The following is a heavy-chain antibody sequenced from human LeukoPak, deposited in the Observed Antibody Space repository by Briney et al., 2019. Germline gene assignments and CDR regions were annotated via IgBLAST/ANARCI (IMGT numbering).Heavy chain of an antibody. V-gene: IGHV3-23*01. J-gene: IGHJ4*02. CDR2: VSSNGAKT. D-gene: IGHD3-10*01. CDR3: TTGIRGD. Sequence: PGGSLRLSCAASGFTFSSYAITWVRQAPGKGLEWVSAVSSNGAKTYYADSVKGRFTISRDNYKNMVFLQMNSLKTEDTAVYHCTTGIRGDWGQGTLVTVSS. CDR1: GFTFSSYA.